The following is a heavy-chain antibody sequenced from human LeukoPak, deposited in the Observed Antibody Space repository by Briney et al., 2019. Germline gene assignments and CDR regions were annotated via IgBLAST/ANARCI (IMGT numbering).Heavy chain of an antibody. V-gene: IGHV4-4*07. CDR1: GGSISSDY. D-gene: IGHD1-1*01. Sequence: PSETLSLTCTVSGGSISSDYWSWIRQPAGKGLEWIGRIYSSGSTNYNPSLKSRVTMSVDSSKNQFSLDLNSVTAGDTAVYYCARDGRGAGTTSAGWGNDAFDIWGQGTMVTVSS. CDR3: ARDGRGAGTTSAGWGNDAFDI. J-gene: IGHJ3*02. CDR2: IYSSGST.